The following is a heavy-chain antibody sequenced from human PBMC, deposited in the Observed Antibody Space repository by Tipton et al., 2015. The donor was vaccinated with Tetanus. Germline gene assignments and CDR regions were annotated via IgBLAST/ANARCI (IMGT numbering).Heavy chain of an antibody. CDR2: IYSGGTT. CDR1: GFTFKNHG. CDR3: AKTISNDYVAA. J-gene: IGHJ4*02. V-gene: IGHV3-53*01. Sequence: SLRLSCEASGFTFKNHGMHWVRQAPGEGLEWVSIIYSGGTTYYADSVKGRFTISRDNSRNTLYLQMSSLRAEDTAVYYCAKTISNDYVAAWGQGTLVTVSS. D-gene: IGHD4-17*01.